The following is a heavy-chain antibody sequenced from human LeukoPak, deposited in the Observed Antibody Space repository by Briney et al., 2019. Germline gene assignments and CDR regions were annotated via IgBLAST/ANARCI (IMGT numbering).Heavy chain of an antibody. V-gene: IGHV2-70*17. CDR1: GFSRTTTGMC. J-gene: IGHJ6*02. CDR2: NDWDTDI. Sequence: SGPALSHPTPALTLTCSFSGFSRTTTGMCVTWIRQPPGKALEGLAPNDWDTDIFYSESLKTRLTISKDTSKTLVVLTMTSMDPVDTATYYCARIPSYCRRTRCYGNGMDVWGQGTTVTVSS. D-gene: IGHD2-2*01. CDR3: ARIPSYCRRTRCYGNGMDV.